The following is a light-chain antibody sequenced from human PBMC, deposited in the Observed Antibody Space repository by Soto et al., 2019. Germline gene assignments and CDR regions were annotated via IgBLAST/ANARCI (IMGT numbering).Light chain of an antibody. CDR1: QSVGSSY. V-gene: IGKV3-20*01. Sequence: EIVLTQSPGTLSLSPGERATLSCRASQSVGSSYLAWYQQRPGQAPRLLIYGASSRATGIPDRFSGSGSGTDFTLTISRLEPEDFAVYHCQHYASSSWTFGQGTKVEIK. CDR3: QHYASSSWT. CDR2: GAS. J-gene: IGKJ1*01.